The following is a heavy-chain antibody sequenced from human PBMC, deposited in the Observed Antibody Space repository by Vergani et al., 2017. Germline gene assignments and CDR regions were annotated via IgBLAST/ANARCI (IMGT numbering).Heavy chain of an antibody. V-gene: IGHV1-46*01. Sequence: QVQLVQSGAEVKKPGASVKVSCKASGYTFTSYYLHWVRQAPGQGLEWMGIINPSGGSTSYAQKFQGRGTMTRDTSTSTVYMELSSLRSEDTAVYYCACSGGSSGGRFDYWGQGTLVTVSS. D-gene: IGHD2-15*01. CDR3: ACSGGSSGGRFDY. CDR1: GYTFTSYY. CDR2: INPSGGST. J-gene: IGHJ4*02.